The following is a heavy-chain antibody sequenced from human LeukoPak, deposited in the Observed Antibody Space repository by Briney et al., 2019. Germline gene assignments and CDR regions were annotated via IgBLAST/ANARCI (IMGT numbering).Heavy chain of an antibody. J-gene: IGHJ4*02. CDR2: FNPEDAET. CDR1: GYTLTEIS. V-gene: IGHV1-24*01. Sequence: ASVKVSCKVSGYTLTEISMHWVRQAPGQGLEWMGGFNPEDAETIYARRFQGRLTVTEDTSTATAYMKPSSLRSEDTAMYYCATEIVGYGDVHYFDSWGQGILVTVSS. D-gene: IGHD4-17*01. CDR3: ATEIVGYGDVHYFDS.